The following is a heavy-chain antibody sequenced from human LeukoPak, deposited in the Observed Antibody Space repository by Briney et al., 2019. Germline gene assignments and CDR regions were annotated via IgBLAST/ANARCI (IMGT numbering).Heavy chain of an antibody. J-gene: IGHJ4*02. CDR1: AFTFSNYW. CDR3: AKVYDSSGYYY. CDR2: INSDGSTT. V-gene: IGHV3-74*01. Sequence: GGSLRLSCAASAFTFSNYWMNWVRQAPGQGLVWVSRINSDGSTTIYADSVKGRFTISRDNAKNTVYLQMNSLRAEDTAVYYCAKVYDSSGYYYWGQGTLVTVSS. D-gene: IGHD3-22*01.